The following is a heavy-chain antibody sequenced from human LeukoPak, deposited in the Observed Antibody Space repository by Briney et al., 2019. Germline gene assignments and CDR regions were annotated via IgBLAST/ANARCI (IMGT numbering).Heavy chain of an antibody. CDR2: SSNSGNT. V-gene: IGHV4-59*01. CDR3: GRREGSGWFAP. J-gene: IGHJ5*02. CDR1: VSSIRTYS. Sequence: IPSETLSLPCSCFVSSIRTYSRSCIRLSPGKVLELIGYSSNSGNTNYNPSLKSRVTRSVDALKNQLSLRLSSVTPADTAVYYWGRREGSGWFAPWGEGTLVNVSS.